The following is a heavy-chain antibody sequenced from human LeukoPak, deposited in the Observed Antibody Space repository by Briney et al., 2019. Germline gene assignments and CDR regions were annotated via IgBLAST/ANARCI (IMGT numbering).Heavy chain of an antibody. D-gene: IGHD6-13*01. J-gene: IGHJ4*02. CDR1: GGSISSSSYY. CDR3: ARQPGIAAAEVGY. CDR2: IYYSGST. Sequence: ASETLSLTCTVSGGSISSSSYYWGWIRQPPGKGLEWIGSIYYSGSTYYNPSLKSRVTISVDTSKNQFSLKLSSVTAADTAVYYCARQPGIAAAEVGYWGQGTLVTVSS. V-gene: IGHV4-39*01.